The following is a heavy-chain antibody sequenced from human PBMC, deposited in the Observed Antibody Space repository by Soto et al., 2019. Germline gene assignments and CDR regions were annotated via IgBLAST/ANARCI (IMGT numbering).Heavy chain of an antibody. J-gene: IGHJ6*02. Sequence: SLRLSCAASGFTFDDYAMHWVRQAPGKGLEWVSGISWNSGSIGYADSVKGRFTISRDNAKNSLYLQMNSLRAEDTALYYCAKDIEGSLYYYGMDVWGQGTTVTVSS. CDR1: GFTFDDYA. CDR3: AKDIEGSLYYYGMDV. CDR2: ISWNSGSI. D-gene: IGHD3-10*01. V-gene: IGHV3-9*01.